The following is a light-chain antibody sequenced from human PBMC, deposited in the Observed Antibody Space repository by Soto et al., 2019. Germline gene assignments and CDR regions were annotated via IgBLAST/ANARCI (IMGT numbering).Light chain of an antibody. CDR1: SSNIGSNT. J-gene: IGLJ3*02. V-gene: IGLV1-44*01. CDR2: SSN. Sequence: QSVLTQSPSASGTPGQRVTISCSGGSSNIGSNTVTWYQQLPGTAPKLLIYSSNQRPSGVPDRFSGSKSGTSGSLAISGLQSEDEADYYCAAWDDSLNGWVFGGGTKLTVL. CDR3: AAWDDSLNGWV.